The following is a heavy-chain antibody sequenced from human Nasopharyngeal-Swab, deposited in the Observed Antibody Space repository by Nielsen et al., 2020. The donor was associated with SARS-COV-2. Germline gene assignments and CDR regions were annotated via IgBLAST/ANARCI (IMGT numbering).Heavy chain of an antibody. Sequence: ASVKVSCKASGYTFTGYYMHWVRQAPGQGLEWMGWINPNSGGTNYAQKFQGRVTMTRDTSISTADMELSRLRSDDTAVYYCARSPNTADAFDIWGQGTMVTVSS. J-gene: IGHJ3*02. CDR1: GYTFTGYY. V-gene: IGHV1-2*02. CDR2: INPNSGGT. CDR3: ARSPNTADAFDI. D-gene: IGHD2-21*02.